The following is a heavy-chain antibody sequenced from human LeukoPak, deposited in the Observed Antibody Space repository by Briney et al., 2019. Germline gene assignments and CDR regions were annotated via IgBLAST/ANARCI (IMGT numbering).Heavy chain of an antibody. D-gene: IGHD3-9*01. J-gene: IGHJ4*02. CDR3: ARGMDYDILAGPPDY. V-gene: IGHV3-30*04. Sequence: GGSLRLSCAASEFTFSSYAMHWVRQAPDKGLEWVALISYDGSNKEFADSVKGRFTISRGNSKNSLYLQVNSLRGEDTAVYYCARGMDYDILAGPPDYWGQGTLVTVSS. CDR1: EFTFSSYA. CDR2: ISYDGSNK.